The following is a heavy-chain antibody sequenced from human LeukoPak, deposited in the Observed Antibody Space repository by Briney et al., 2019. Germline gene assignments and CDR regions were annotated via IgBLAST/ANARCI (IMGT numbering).Heavy chain of an antibody. CDR2: MNPNSGNT. V-gene: IGHV1-8*01. CDR1: GYTFTSYN. D-gene: IGHD3-9*01. CDR3: ARAMTGRYAFDI. J-gene: IGHJ3*02. Sequence: GASVKVSCKASGYTFTSYNINWVRQATGQGLEWMGWMNPNSGNTGYAQKFQGRVTMTRDTSISTAYMELSRLRSDDTAVYYCARAMTGRYAFDIWGQGTMVTVSS.